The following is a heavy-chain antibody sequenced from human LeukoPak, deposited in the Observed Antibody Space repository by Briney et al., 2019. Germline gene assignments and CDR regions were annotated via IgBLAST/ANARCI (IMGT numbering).Heavy chain of an antibody. CDR1: GYSFTSYW. CDR3: ARLGGSGSYSKYYFDY. CDR2: IYPGDSDT. V-gene: IGHV5-51*01. J-gene: IGHJ4*02. Sequence: GESLKISCKCSGYSFTSYWLGWVRQMPGKGLEWMGIIYPGDSDTRYSPSFQGQVTISADKSISTAYLQWSSLKASDTAMCYCARLGGSGSYSKYYFDYWGQGTLVTVSS. D-gene: IGHD3-10*01.